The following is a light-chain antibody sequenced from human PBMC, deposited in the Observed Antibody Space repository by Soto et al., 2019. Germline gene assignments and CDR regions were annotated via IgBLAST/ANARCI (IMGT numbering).Light chain of an antibody. CDR3: GSWDRSLRGWV. V-gene: IGLV2-14*03. CDR1: SSDIGAYNL. Sequence: QSSLTQPASVSGSPGQSITISCTGTSSDIGAYNLVSWYQQHPGKVPKLLIYDVTYRPSGVSNRFSGFKSGTTASLTISGLQAEDEAYYYCGSWDRSLRGWVFGGGTKVTVL. CDR2: DVT. J-gene: IGLJ3*02.